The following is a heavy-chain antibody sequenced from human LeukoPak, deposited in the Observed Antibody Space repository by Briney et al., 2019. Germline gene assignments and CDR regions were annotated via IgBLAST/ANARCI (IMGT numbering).Heavy chain of an antibody. D-gene: IGHD2-8*02. CDR2: IYYSGST. V-gene: IGHV4-30-4*01. J-gene: IGHJ5*02. CDR3: ARGLVVFKGAWFDP. CDR1: GGSISSGDYY. Sequence: PSETLSLTCTVSGGSISSGDYYWSWIRQPPGKGLEWIGYIYYSGSTYYNPSLKSRVTISVDTSKNQFSLKLSSVTAADTAVYYCARGLVVFKGAWFDPWGQGTLVTVSS.